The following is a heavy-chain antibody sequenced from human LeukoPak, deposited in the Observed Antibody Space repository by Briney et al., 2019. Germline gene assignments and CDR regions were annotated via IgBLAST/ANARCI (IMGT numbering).Heavy chain of an antibody. CDR2: IYHSGST. V-gene: IGHV4-4*02. CDR1: GGSISSSNW. CDR3: ARLGIAARLSFRAFDI. J-gene: IGHJ3*02. Sequence: SETLSLTCAVSGGSISSSNWWSWVRQPPGKGLEWIGEIYHSGSTNYNPSLKSRVTISVDKSKNQFSLKLSSVTAADTAVYYCARLGIAARLSFRAFDIWGQGTMVTVSS. D-gene: IGHD6-6*01.